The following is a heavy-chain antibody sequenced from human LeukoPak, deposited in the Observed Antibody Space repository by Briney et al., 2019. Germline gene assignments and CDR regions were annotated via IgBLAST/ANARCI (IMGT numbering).Heavy chain of an antibody. CDR1: GFTFSRNA. D-gene: IGHD6-19*01. J-gene: IGHJ6*03. V-gene: IGHV3-23*01. Sequence: GGSLRLPCAPSGFTFSRNAMSWVRQSPGKGLEWVSRISGSGDTTYYADSVKGRFTISRDNSKNTLYLQMKSLRAEDTALYYCAKDPVHVAGAGYMDVWGKGTTVTVSS. CDR2: ISGSGDTT. CDR3: AKDPVHVAGAGYMDV.